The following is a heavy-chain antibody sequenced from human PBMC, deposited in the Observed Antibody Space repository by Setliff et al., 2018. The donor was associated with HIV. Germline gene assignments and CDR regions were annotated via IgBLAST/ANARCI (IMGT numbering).Heavy chain of an antibody. CDR1: GFTFSGSA. CDR2: IKSKTDGETE. D-gene: IGHD3-10*01. CDR3: TTAVAQNWYGSGNENY. Sequence: SLKISCAASGFTFSGSAMHWVRQASGKGLEWVGRIKSKTDGETEDYAAPVKGRFTISRDDSRSTLYLQMNSLITEDTALYYCTTAVAQNWYGSGNENYWGQGTLVTVSS. J-gene: IGHJ4*02. V-gene: IGHV3-15*01.